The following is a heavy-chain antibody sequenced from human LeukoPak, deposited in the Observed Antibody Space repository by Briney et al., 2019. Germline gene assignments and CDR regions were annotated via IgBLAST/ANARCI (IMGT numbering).Heavy chain of an antibody. CDR2: ISGSGGST. Sequence: QPGGSLRLSCAASGFTFSSYAMSWVRQAPGKGLEWVSAISGSGGSTYYADSVKGRFTISRDNSKDTLYLQMNSLRAEDTAVYYCAKDLYGGAMVREVIDYWGQGTLVTVSS. J-gene: IGHJ4*02. CDR3: AKDLYGGAMVREVIDY. CDR1: GFTFSSYA. V-gene: IGHV3-23*01. D-gene: IGHD3-10*01.